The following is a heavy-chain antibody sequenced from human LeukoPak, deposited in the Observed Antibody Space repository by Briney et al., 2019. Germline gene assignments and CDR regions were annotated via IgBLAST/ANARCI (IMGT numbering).Heavy chain of an antibody. J-gene: IGHJ4*02. Sequence: SVKVSCKASEGTFSSYAISWVRQAPGQGPEWMGRIIPILGIANYAQKFQGRVTITADKSTSTAYMELSSLRSEDTAVYYCARTGYCGGDCYNPLDYWGQGTLVTVSS. CDR2: IIPILGIA. CDR1: EGTFSSYA. CDR3: ARTGYCGGDCYNPLDY. D-gene: IGHD2-21*02. V-gene: IGHV1-69*04.